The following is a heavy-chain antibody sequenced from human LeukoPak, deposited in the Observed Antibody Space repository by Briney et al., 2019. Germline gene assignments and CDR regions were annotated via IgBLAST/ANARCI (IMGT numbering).Heavy chain of an antibody. V-gene: IGHV3-43D*03. CDR1: GFTFDDYS. J-gene: IGHJ4*02. D-gene: IGHD3-10*01. CDR3: AKESTYGYYFDY. CDR2: ISWDGRSP. Sequence: GGSLRLSCAASGFTFDDYSMHWVRQAPGKGLEWVSLISWDGRSPYYADSVKGRLTISRDNRKNSLYLQMNSLRAEDTALYYCAKESTYGYYFDYWGQGTLVTVSS.